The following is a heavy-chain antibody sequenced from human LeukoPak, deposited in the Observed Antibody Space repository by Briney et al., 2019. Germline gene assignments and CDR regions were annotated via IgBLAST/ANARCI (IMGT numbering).Heavy chain of an antibody. CDR2: INPNSGGT. D-gene: IGHD6-13*01. V-gene: IGHV1-2*02. J-gene: IGHJ4*02. CDR3: ARVMSIAAAGDFDY. CDR1: GYTFTGYY. Sequence: GPVKVSCKASGYTFTGYYMHWVRQAPGQGLEWMGWINPNSGGTNYAQKFQGRVTMTRDTSISTAYMELSRLRSDDTAVYYCARVMSIAAAGDFDYWGQGTLVTVSS.